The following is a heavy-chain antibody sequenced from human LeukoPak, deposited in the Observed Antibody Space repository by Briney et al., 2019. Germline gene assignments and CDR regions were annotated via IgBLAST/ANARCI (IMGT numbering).Heavy chain of an antibody. Sequence: GGSLRLSCAASGFTISSYAKSWVRQAPGKGLEWVSAITGSGGSTYYADSVKGRFTISRDNSKNTLYLQMNSLRAEDSAVYYCANVRKFGRRGGSCYGIDYWGQGTLVTVSS. V-gene: IGHV3-23*01. CDR2: ITGSGGST. J-gene: IGHJ4*02. D-gene: IGHD2-15*01. CDR3: ANVRKFGRRGGSCYGIDY. CDR1: GFTISSYA.